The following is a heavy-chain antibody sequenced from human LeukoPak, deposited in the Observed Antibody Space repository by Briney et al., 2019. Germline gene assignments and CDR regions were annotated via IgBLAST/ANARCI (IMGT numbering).Heavy chain of an antibody. V-gene: IGHV1-18*01. J-gene: IGHJ4*02. CDR3: ARIAEQHLQYYYDY. CDR2: ISAYDGST. CDR1: GFSFTSYC. D-gene: IGHD6-13*01. Sequence: ASVTVSRKASGFSFTSYCFRWLRQSPAQGLEWVGWISAYDGSTNYAQKLQGRVTMSTHTSTSTAYMDLRSLPSDDSAVYFCARIAEQHLQYYYDYWGQGTLVTVSS.